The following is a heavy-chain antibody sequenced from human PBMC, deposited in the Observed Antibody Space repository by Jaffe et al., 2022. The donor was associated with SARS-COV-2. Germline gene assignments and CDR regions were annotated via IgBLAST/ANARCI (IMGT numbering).Heavy chain of an antibody. D-gene: IGHD3-3*01. Sequence: QLQLQESGPGLVKPSETLSLTCTVSGGSISSSSYYWGWIRQPPGKGLEWIGSIYYSGSTYYNPSLKSRVTISVDTSKNQFSLKLSSVTAADTAVYYCARHGPSPYYDFWSGMGWFDPWGQGTLVTVSS. V-gene: IGHV4-39*01. CDR2: IYYSGST. J-gene: IGHJ5*02. CDR3: ARHGPSPYYDFWSGMGWFDP. CDR1: GGSISSSSYY.